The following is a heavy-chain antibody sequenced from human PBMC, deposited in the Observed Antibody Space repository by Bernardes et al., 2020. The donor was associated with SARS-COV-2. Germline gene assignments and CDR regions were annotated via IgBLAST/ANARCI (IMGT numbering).Heavy chain of an antibody. V-gene: IGHV4-39*01. Sequence: SDPLPLTCTVSGGSITSNNYYWRWIRQAPGKRLEWIGSIYSGGNSYYNPSLQTRVRESVDTSRNQFSLSLSFVTAADTAVYYCAGSSCGIDCYIGGLRSWDYGMDVWGPGTTVTVSS. D-gene: IGHD2-21*01. CDR1: GGSITSNNYY. CDR3: AGSSCGIDCYIGGLRSWDYGMDV. J-gene: IGHJ6*02. CDR2: IYSGGNS.